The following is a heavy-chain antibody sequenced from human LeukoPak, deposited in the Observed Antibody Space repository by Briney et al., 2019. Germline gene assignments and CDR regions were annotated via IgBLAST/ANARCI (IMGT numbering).Heavy chain of an antibody. CDR3: TRDPYGSGSLYWVY. Sequence: GGSLRLSCSASGFTFGDYSLSWVRQAPGKGLEWVGFIQSTAFGGATEYAPSVKGRFTISRDDSQSIAYLQMNSLKTEDTAMYYCTRDPYGSGSLYWVYWGQGTLVTVSS. V-gene: IGHV3-49*04. D-gene: IGHD3-10*01. CDR2: IQSTAFGGAT. J-gene: IGHJ1*01. CDR1: GFTFGDYS.